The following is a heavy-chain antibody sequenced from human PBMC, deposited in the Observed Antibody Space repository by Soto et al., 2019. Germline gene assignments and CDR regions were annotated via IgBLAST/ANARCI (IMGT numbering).Heavy chain of an antibody. Sequence: SETLSLTCAVYGGSFSGYYWSWIRQPPGKGLEWIGEINHSGSTNYNPSLKSRVTISVDTSKNQFSLKLSSVTAADTAVYYCARGLYYYGSGSYYRRSWFDPWGQGTLVTVSS. CDR2: INHSGST. J-gene: IGHJ5*02. V-gene: IGHV4-34*01. CDR3: ARGLYYYGSGSYYRRSWFDP. D-gene: IGHD3-10*01. CDR1: GGSFSGYY.